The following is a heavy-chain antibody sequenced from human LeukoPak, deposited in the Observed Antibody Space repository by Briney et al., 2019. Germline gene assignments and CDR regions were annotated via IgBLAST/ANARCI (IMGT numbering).Heavy chain of an antibody. J-gene: IGHJ6*03. CDR1: GGSISSYD. V-gene: IGHV4-4*07. CDR3: ARDNRDDYYYYMDV. D-gene: IGHD2-21*01. CDR2: IYASGNT. Sequence: PSETLSLTCTVSGGSISSYDWSWIRQPAGKGAEWIGRIYASGNTRYNPSLKSRLTMSVDTSKNQFSLKLSSVTAADTAVYYCARDNRDDYYYYMDVWGKGTTVTISS.